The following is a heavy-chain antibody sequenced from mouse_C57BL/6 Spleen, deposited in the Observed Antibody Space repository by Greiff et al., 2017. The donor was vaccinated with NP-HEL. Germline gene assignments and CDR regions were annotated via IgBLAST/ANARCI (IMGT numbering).Heavy chain of an antibody. D-gene: IGHD1-1*01. J-gene: IGHJ1*03. CDR1: GFNIKDYY. CDR3: TTVYYGSSFPSYWYFDV. CDR2: IDPEDGDT. V-gene: IGHV14-1*01. Sequence: VQLQQSGAELVRPGASVKLSCTASGFNIKDYYMHWVKQRPEQGLEWIGRIDPEDGDTEYASKFPGKATMTADTSSNTAYLQLSSLTSEDTAVYYCTTVYYGSSFPSYWYFDVWGTGTTVTVSS.